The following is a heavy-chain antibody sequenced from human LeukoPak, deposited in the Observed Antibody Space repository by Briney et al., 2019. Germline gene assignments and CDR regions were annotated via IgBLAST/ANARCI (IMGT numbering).Heavy chain of an antibody. CDR1: GGSISSYY. Sequence: SETLSLTCTVSGGSISSYYWSWIRQPPGKGLEWIGYIYYSGSTNYNPSLESRVTISVDTSKNQFSLKLSSVTAADTAVYYCARDASRGTWDAFDIWGQGTMVTVSS. CDR2: IYYSGST. V-gene: IGHV4-59*01. CDR3: ARDASRGTWDAFDI. J-gene: IGHJ3*02.